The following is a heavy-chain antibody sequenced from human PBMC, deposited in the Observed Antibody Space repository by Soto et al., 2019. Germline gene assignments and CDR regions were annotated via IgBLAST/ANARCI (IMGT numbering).Heavy chain of an antibody. CDR1: GFTFTTSA. J-gene: IGHJ6*02. D-gene: IGHD6-19*01. V-gene: IGHV1-58*02. CDR2: IVVGSGNI. CDR3: AATIIAVAGSGYYGMDV. Sequence: ASVKVSCKASGFTFTTSAMQWVRQARGQRLEWIGWIVVGSGNINYAQKFQERVTITRDMSTGTAYMEVSSLRSEDTAVYYCAATIIAVAGSGYYGMDVWGQGPTVTVSS.